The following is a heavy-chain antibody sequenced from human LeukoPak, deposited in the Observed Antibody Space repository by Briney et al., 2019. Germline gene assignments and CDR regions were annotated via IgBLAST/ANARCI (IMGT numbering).Heavy chain of an antibody. V-gene: IGHV3-30*18. Sequence: PGGSLRLSCAASGFTFSSYAMHWVRQAPGKGLEWVAVISYDGSNKYYADSVKGRFTISRDNSKNTLYLQMNSLRAEDTAVYYCAKLVLCSGGSCGGIFDYWGQGTLVTVSS. D-gene: IGHD2-15*01. CDR2: ISYDGSNK. CDR3: AKLVLCSGGSCGGIFDY. J-gene: IGHJ4*02. CDR1: GFTFSSYA.